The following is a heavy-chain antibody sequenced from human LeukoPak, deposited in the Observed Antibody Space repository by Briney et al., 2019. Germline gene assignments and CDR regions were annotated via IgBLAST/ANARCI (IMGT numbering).Heavy chain of an antibody. Sequence: SETLSLTCTVSGGTISSYYWSWIRQPPGKGLEWIGYIYYSGSTNYNPSLKSRVTISVDTSKNQFSLKLSSVTAADTAVYYCAATVPYDSSGYLAFDIWGQGTMVTVSS. J-gene: IGHJ3*02. CDR1: GGTISSYY. CDR2: IYYSGST. D-gene: IGHD3-22*01. CDR3: AATVPYDSSGYLAFDI. V-gene: IGHV4-59*01.